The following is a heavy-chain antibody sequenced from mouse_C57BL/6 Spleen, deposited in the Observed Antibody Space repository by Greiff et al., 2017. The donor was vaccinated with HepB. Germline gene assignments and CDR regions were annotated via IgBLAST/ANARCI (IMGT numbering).Heavy chain of an antibody. CDR2: IDPENGDT. V-gene: IGHV14-4*01. J-gene: IGHJ1*03. Sequence: VHVKQSGAELVRPGASVKLSCTASGFNIKDDYMHWVKQRPEQGLEWIGWIDPENGDTEYASKFQGKATITADTSSNTAYLQLSSLTSEDTAVYYCTTTYSNYGYFDVWGTGTTVTVSS. D-gene: IGHD2-5*01. CDR1: GFNIKDDY. CDR3: TTTYSNYGYFDV.